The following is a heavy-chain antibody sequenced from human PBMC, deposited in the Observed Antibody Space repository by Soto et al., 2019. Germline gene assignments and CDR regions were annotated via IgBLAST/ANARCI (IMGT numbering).Heavy chain of an antibody. J-gene: IGHJ6*02. D-gene: IGHD1-26*01. CDR2: ISWNSGSI. CDR1: GFTFDDYA. V-gene: IGHV3-9*01. Sequence: EVQLVESGGGLVQPGRSLRLSCAASGFTFDDYAMHWVRQAPGKGLEWVSGISWNSGSIGYADSVKGRFTISRDNAKNSLYLQMNSLRAEDTALYYCAKDIEATGYYYGMDVWGQGTTVTVSS. CDR3: AKDIEATGYYYGMDV.